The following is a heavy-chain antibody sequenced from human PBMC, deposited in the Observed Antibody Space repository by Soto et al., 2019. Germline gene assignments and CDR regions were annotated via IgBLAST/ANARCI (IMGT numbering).Heavy chain of an antibody. Sequence: QVQLQESGPGLVKPSETLSLTCTVSGASISSNYWSWIRQPPGKGLGCIGYFSYSGSTNYNPSLTSRVITSIDPSRNQFSLKLPTVTATDTAMYHCARHSPLAAGGAFEFWGQGMMVTVSS. J-gene: IGHJ3*01. D-gene: IGHD1-1*01. CDR2: FSYSGST. CDR3: ARHSPLAAGGAFEF. V-gene: IGHV4-59*08. CDR1: GASISSNY.